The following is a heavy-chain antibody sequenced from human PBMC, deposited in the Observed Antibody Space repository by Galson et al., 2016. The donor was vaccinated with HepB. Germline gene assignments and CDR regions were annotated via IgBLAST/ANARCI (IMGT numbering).Heavy chain of an antibody. CDR2: ICDSGDDV. CDR3: AREGRGRCYSSIDH. V-gene: IGHV3-23*01. CDR1: GFTLSDYA. Sequence: SLRLSCATSGFTLSDYAMSWARQAPGKGLEWVSSICDSGDDVYYADSVKGRFTISRDTSKNTLYLQMNSLIAEDTALYYCAREGRGRCYSSIDHWGRGTLVTVSS. D-gene: IGHD2-15*01. J-gene: IGHJ4*02.